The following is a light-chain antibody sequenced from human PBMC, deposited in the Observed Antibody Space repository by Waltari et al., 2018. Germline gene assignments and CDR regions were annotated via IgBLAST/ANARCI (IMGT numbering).Light chain of an antibody. Sequence: SYEVTQPPSVSVSPGQTANITCSGDKLGDKYACWYQKKPGQSPVMVLYQNRKRPSGIPERFSGSNSGNTATLTISGTQAMDEADYYCQAWDISTDVVFGGGTKLTVL. CDR2: QNR. CDR1: KLGDKY. V-gene: IGLV3-1*01. J-gene: IGLJ2*01. CDR3: QAWDISTDVV.